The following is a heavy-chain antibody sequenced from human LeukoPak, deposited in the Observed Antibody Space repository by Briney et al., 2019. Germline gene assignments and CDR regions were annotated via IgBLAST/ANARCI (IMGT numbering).Heavy chain of an antibody. J-gene: IGHJ4*02. D-gene: IGHD6-19*01. V-gene: IGHV4-59*01. Sequence: SETLSLTCTVSGGSISRYYWSWIRQPPGKGLEWIGYIYYSGTTNYNPSLKSRVTISVDTSKNQFSLKLSSVTAADTAVYYCARSGYSSGWYLGHWGQGSLVTVSS. CDR1: GGSISRYY. CDR3: ARSGYSSGWYLGH. CDR2: IYYSGTT.